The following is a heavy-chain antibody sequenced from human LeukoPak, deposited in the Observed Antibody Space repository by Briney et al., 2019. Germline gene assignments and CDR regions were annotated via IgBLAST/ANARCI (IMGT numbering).Heavy chain of an antibody. CDR3: ARDGAILLEWLFPPSYNWFDP. Sequence: ASVKASCKASGYTFTSYYMHWVRQAPGQGLEWMGIINPSGGSTSYAQKFQGRVTMTRDTSTSTVYMELSSLRSEDTAVYYCARDGAILLEWLFPPSYNWFDPWGQGTLVTVSS. CDR1: GYTFTSYY. CDR2: INPSGGST. J-gene: IGHJ5*02. D-gene: IGHD3-3*01. V-gene: IGHV1-46*01.